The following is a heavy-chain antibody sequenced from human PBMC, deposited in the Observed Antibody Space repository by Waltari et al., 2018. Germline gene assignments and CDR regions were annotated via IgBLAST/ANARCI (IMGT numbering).Heavy chain of an antibody. J-gene: IGHJ4*02. CDR2: IYHSGST. CDR3: ARDDSSGYYMEY. CDR1: GGSINSGGSS. Sequence: QLQLQQSGSGLVTPSQTLSLTCAVSGGSINSGGSSWSWLRQPPGQRLEWIGYIYHSGSTYHNPSLKSRVTISVDRSKNQFSLKLSSVTAADTAVYYCARDDSSGYYMEYWGQGTLVTVSS. D-gene: IGHD3-22*01. V-gene: IGHV4-30-2*01.